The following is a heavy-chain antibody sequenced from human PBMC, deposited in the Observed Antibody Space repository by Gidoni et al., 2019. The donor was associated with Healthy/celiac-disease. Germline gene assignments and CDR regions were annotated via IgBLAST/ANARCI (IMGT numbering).Heavy chain of an antibody. CDR3: AKGPLWFGELGYYYYGMDV. D-gene: IGHD3-10*01. Sequence: EVQLLESGGGLVPPGGSLRLSCAASGFTFSSYAMSWVRQAPGKGLEWVSAISGSGGSTYYADSVKGRFTISRDNSKNTLYLQMNSLRAEDTAVYYCAKGPLWFGELGYYYYGMDVWGQGTTVTVSS. CDR2: ISGSGGST. V-gene: IGHV3-23*01. J-gene: IGHJ6*02. CDR1: GFTFSSYA.